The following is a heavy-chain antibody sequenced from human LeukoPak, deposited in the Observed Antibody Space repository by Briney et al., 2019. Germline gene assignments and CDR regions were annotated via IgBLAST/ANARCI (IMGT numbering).Heavy chain of an antibody. J-gene: IGHJ3*02. V-gene: IGHV3-48*03. Sequence: GGSLRLSCAASGFIFSTYEMNWVRQAPGKGLEWVSFITTSGSTIHYADSVKGRFTISRDNARNSLYLQMNSLRAEDTAVYYFARGLSPFVFDIWGQGTMVTVSS. CDR1: GFIFSTYE. CDR3: ARGLSPFVFDI. D-gene: IGHD3-16*01. CDR2: ITTSGSTI.